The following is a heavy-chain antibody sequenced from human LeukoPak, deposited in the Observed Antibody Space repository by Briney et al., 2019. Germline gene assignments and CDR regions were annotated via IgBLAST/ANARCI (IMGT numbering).Heavy chain of an antibody. CDR2: IYYSGNT. V-gene: IGHV4-39*01. Sequence: SETLSLTCTVSGGSISGSSSYWGWIRQPPGKGLEWIGSIYYSGNTYYNASLKSQVSISIDTSKNQFSLRLTSVTAAVTAVYYCARQTGSGLFILPGGQGTLVTVSS. CDR3: ARQTGSGLFILP. D-gene: IGHD3/OR15-3a*01. J-gene: IGHJ4*02. CDR1: GGSISGSSSY.